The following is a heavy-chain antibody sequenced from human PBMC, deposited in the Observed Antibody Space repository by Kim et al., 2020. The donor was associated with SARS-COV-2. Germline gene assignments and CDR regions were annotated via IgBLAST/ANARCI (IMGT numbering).Heavy chain of an antibody. Sequence: SETLSLTCTVSGGSISSGGYYWSWIRQHPGKGLEWIGYIYYSGSTYYNPSLKSRVTISVDTSKNQFSLKLSSVTAADTAVYYCAMGYFDWLLMEGYYGMDVWGQGTKVTV. CDR2: IYYSGST. V-gene: IGHV4-31*03. CDR3: AMGYFDWLLMEGYYGMDV. J-gene: IGHJ6*02. D-gene: IGHD3-9*01. CDR1: GGSISSGGYY.